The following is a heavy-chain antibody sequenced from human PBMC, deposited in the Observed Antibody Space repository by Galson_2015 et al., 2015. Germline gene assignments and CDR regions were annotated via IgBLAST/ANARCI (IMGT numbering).Heavy chain of an antibody. V-gene: IGHV1-69*10. J-gene: IGHJ5*02. CDR2: IIPILGIE. Sequence: SVKVSCKASGGTFSSYAISWVRQAPGQGLEWMGGIIPILGIENYAQKFQGRVTITADESTSTAYMELSSLRSEDTAVYYCAREAYNWVDPCGQGTLVTVAS. CDR3: AREAYNWVDP. CDR1: GGTFSSYA.